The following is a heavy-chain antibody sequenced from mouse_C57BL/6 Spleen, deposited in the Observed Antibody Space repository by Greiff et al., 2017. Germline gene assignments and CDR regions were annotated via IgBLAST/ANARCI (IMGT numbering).Heavy chain of an antibody. V-gene: IGHV1-76*01. CDR3: ARKGGNYVGDAMDY. D-gene: IGHD2-1*01. J-gene: IGHJ4*01. Sequence: VMLVESGAELVRPGASVKLSCTASGYTFTDYYINWVKQRPGQGLEWIARIYPGSGNTYYNEKFKGKATLTAEKSSSTAYMQLSSLTSEDSAVYVCARKGGNYVGDAMDYWGQGTSVTVSS. CDR2: IYPGSGNT. CDR1: GYTFTDYY.